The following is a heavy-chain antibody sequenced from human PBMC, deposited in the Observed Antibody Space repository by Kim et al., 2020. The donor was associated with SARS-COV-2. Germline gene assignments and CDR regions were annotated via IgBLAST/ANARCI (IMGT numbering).Heavy chain of an antibody. J-gene: IGHJ4*02. V-gene: IGHV3-74*01. CDR3: TRGFGSETNY. D-gene: IGHD3-10*01. Sequence: GYAAPVKGRFTIARDNAKNTLYLQMNSLRVEDPAVYYCTRGFGSETNYWGQGSLVIVST.